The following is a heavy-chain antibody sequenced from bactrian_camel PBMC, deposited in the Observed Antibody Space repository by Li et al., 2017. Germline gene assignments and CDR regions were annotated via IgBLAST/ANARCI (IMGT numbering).Heavy chain of an antibody. CDR2: LDSGGST. V-gene: IGHV3S53*01. D-gene: IGHD3*01. J-gene: IGHJ4*01. CDR1: GYMYGDVD. CDR3: ASEPPSGDGYCFPVVSAYTV. Sequence: VQLVESGGGSVQAGGSLRLSCAISGYMYGDVDMAWFRQAYGKKREGIAALDSGGSTAYKESVKGRFTISQDKAKNTIDLQMNGLRLEDTAMYYCASEPPSGDGYCFPVVSAYTVWGQGTQVTVS.